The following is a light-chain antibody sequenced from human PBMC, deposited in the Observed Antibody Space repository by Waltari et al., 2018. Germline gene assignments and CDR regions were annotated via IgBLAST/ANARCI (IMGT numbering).Light chain of an antibody. V-gene: IGKV1-12*01. CDR1: QNIGSW. CDR3: QQANNFPRT. Sequence: DIQMTQSPSFVSAFVGDRVTISCRVSQNIGSWLAWYQQKPGQAPKLLIYSASSLQSGVPSRFSGTGSGTDFTLTISSLQPEDFATYYCQQANNFPRTFGQGTKVEI. J-gene: IGKJ1*01. CDR2: SAS.